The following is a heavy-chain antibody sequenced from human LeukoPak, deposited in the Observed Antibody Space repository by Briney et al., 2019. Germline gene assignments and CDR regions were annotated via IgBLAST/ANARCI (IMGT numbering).Heavy chain of an antibody. J-gene: IGHJ5*02. Sequence: ASVKVSCKASGYTFTSYAMHWVRQAPGQRLEWMGWINAGNGNTKYSQKFQGRVTITRDTSASTAYMELSSLRSEDTAVYYCARDADAGCSSTSCYLWFGPWGQGTLVTVSS. CDR2: INAGNGNT. D-gene: IGHD2-2*01. CDR1: GYTFTSYA. CDR3: ARDADAGCSSTSCYLWFGP. V-gene: IGHV1-3*01.